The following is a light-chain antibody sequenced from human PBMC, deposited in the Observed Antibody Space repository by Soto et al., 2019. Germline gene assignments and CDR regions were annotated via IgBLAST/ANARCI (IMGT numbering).Light chain of an antibody. CDR1: SSNIGAGYD. Sequence: QSVLTQPPSVSGAPGQRVTISCTGSSSNIGAGYDVHWYQQLPGTAPKLLIYGNSIRPSGVPDRFSGSKSGTSASLAITGLQAEDEADYYCQSYDSSWVFGGGTKLTVL. J-gene: IGLJ3*02. CDR2: GNS. CDR3: QSYDSSWV. V-gene: IGLV1-40*01.